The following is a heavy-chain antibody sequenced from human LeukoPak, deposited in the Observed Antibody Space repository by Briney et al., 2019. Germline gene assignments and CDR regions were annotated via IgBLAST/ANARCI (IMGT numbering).Heavy chain of an antibody. V-gene: IGHV4-39*07. D-gene: IGHD3-22*01. Sequence: SETLTLTCTVSGGSISNYYWGWIRQPPGKGLEWIGSIYYSGSTYYNPSLKSRVTISVDTSKNQFSLKLSSVTAADTAVYYCARVETLYYDSSGYYFDYWGQGTLVTVSS. CDR1: GGSISNYY. CDR3: ARVETLYYDSSGYYFDY. J-gene: IGHJ4*02. CDR2: IYYSGST.